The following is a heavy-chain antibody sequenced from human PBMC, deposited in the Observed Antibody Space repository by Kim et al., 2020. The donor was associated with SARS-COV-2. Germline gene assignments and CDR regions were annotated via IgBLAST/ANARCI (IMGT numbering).Heavy chain of an antibody. CDR3: ARYELGLYWYFDL. J-gene: IGHJ2*01. Sequence: YSPSFQGHVTISADKSISTAYLQWSSLKASDTAMYYCARYELGLYWYFDLWGRGTLVTVSS. V-gene: IGHV5-10-1*01. D-gene: IGHD2-2*01.